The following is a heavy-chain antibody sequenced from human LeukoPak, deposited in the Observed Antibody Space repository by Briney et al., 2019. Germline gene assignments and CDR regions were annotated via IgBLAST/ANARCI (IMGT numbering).Heavy chain of an antibody. CDR3: ARALFSGGSSMLVNWFDP. Sequence: GASVKVSCKASGGTFSSYAISWVRQAPGQGLEWMGRIIPIFGTANYAQKFQGRVTITTDESTSTAYMELSSLRSEDTAVYYCARALFSGGSSMLVNWFDPWGQGTLDTVSS. D-gene: IGHD2-15*01. CDR1: GGTFSSYA. CDR2: IIPIFGTA. J-gene: IGHJ5*02. V-gene: IGHV1-69*05.